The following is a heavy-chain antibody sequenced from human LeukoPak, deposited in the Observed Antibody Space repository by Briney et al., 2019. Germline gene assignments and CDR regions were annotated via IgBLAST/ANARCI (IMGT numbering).Heavy chain of an antibody. V-gene: IGHV1-2*02. CDR1: GYTFTGCY. D-gene: IGHD1-26*01. J-gene: IGHJ4*02. CDR2: INPNSGGT. CDR3: TRLGATTYDY. Sequence: ASVKVSCKASGYTFTGCYMHWVRQAPGQGLEWMGWINPNSGGTNYAQNFQGRVTMARDTSISTAYMELSRLRSDDTAVYYCTRLGATTYDYWGQGTLVTVSS.